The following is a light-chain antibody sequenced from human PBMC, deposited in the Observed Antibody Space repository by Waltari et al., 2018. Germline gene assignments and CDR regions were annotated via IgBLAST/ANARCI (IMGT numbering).Light chain of an antibody. CDR1: QSVGTS. CDR3: QHYVRLPAT. Sequence: EIVLTQSPGTLSLSPGERATLSCRASQSVGTSLAWYQQKRGQATRLLIYGTFSRATGIPDRFSGSGSGTDFSLTISRLEPEDYAVYYCQHYVRLPATFGQGTKVEIK. J-gene: IGKJ1*01. CDR2: GTF. V-gene: IGKV3-20*01.